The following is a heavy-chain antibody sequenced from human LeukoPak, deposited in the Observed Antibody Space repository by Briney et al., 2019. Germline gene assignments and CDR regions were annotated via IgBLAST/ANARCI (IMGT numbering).Heavy chain of an antibody. J-gene: IGHJ6*03. CDR2: IIPIFGTA. Sequence: SVKVSCKASGYTFTSYAISWVRQAPGQGLEWMGRIIPIFGTANYAQKFQGRVTITTDESTSTAYMELSSLRSEDTAVYYCARGEILRAEGLPYYMDVWGKGTTVTVSS. V-gene: IGHV1-69*05. CDR1: GYTFTSYA. CDR3: ARGEILRAEGLPYYMDV. D-gene: IGHD4-17*01.